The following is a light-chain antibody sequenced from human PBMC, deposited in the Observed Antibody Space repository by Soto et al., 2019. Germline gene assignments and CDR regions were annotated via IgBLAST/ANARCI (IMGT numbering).Light chain of an antibody. V-gene: IGLV1-47*01. CDR3: AAWDDSLSGPV. CDR2: GSN. J-gene: IGLJ3*02. CDR1: SSNIGSNY. Sequence: QLVLTQPPSASGTPGQGVSFSCYGSSSNIGSNYVYWYQQLPGTAPKLLIYGSNQRPSGVPDRFSGSKSGTRASLAISGLRSEDEGDYFCAAWDDSLSGPVFGGGTKVTVL.